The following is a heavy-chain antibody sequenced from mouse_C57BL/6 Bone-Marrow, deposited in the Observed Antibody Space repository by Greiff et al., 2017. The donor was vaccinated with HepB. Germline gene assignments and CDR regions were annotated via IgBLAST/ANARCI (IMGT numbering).Heavy chain of an antibody. V-gene: IGHV1-82*01. CDR3: ARRPSFDY. Sequence: VQLQQSGPELVKPGASVKISCKASGYAFSSSWMNWVKQRPGKGLEWIGRIYPGDGDTNYNGKFKGKATLTADKSSSTAYMQLRSLTSDDSAFYFCARRPSFDYWGQGTTLTVSS. CDR1: GYAFSSSW. J-gene: IGHJ2*01. CDR2: IYPGDGDT.